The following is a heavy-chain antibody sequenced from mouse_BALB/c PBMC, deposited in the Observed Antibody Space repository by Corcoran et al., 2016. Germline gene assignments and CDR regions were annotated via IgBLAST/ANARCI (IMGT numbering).Heavy chain of an antibody. D-gene: IGHD2-10*01. CDR3: ASLLFDY. CDR2: INTHSGVP. V-gene: IGHV9-4*02. CDR1: GYTFTTAG. J-gene: IGHJ2*01. Sequence: QIQLVQSGPELKKPGETVRLSCKASGYTFTTAGMQWVQQMPGKGLQWIGWINTHSGVPKYAEYFKGRFAFSLETSASTAYLQRSNLKNEDTATYFCASLLFDYWGQGTTLTVSS.